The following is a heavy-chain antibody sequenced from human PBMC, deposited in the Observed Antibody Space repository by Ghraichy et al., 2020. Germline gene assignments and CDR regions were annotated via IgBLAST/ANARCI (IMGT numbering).Heavy chain of an antibody. Sequence: GESQNISCAASGFTFSSYAMSWVRQAPGKGLEWVSAISGSGGSTYYADSVKGRFTISRDNSKNTLYLQMNSLRAEDTAVYYCAKDPDSSGPWAFDIWGQGTMVTVSS. D-gene: IGHD3-22*01. CDR1: GFTFSSYA. J-gene: IGHJ3*02. V-gene: IGHV3-23*01. CDR2: ISGSGGST. CDR3: AKDPDSSGPWAFDI.